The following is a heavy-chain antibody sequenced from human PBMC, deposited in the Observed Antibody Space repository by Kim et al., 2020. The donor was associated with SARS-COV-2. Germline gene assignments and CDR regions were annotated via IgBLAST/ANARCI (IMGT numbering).Heavy chain of an antibody. D-gene: IGHD3-22*01. CDR3: ARAGVYYDSPSIHYGMDV. Sequence: GRFTIPRDNAKNSLYLQMNSLGAEETAVYYCARAGVYYDSPSIHYGMDVWGQGTTVTVSS. J-gene: IGHJ6*02. V-gene: IGHV3-11*06.